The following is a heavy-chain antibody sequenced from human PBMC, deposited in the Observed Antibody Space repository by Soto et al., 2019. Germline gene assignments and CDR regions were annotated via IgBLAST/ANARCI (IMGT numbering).Heavy chain of an antibody. Sequence: SETLSLTCTVSGGSISSYYWSWIRQPPGKGLEWIGYIYYSGSTNYNPSLKSRVTISVDTSKNQFSLKLSSVTAADTAVYYCARIQQLERSNYYYYYMDVWGKGTTVTVSS. CDR3: ARIQQLERSNYYYYYMDV. V-gene: IGHV4-59*01. CDR2: IYYSGST. J-gene: IGHJ6*03. CDR1: GGSISSYY. D-gene: IGHD1-1*01.